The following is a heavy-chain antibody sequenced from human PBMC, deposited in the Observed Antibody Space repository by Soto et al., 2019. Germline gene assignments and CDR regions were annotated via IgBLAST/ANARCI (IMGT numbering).Heavy chain of an antibody. CDR2: LNNYGYT. CDR3: GRESGETWDYEAS. V-gene: IGHV4-4*07. CDR1: GGSISSYR. D-gene: IGHD1-7*01. J-gene: IGHJ5*02. Sequence: SETLSLTCTVSGGSISSYRWSWIRQPAGKGLEWIGRLNNYGYTHYNPSLKSRVTVSVDTSRNQFFLTLRSVTAADSAVYHCGRESGETWDYEASWGQGTPVTVSS.